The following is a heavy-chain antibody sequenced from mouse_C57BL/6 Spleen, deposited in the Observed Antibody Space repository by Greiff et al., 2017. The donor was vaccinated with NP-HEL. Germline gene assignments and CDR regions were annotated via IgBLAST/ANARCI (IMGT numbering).Heavy chain of an antibody. Sequence: QVQLQQPGAELVKPGASVKMSCKASGYTFTSYWITWVKQRPGQGLEWIGDIYPGSGSTNYNEKFKSKATLTVDTSSSTAYMQLSSLTSEDSAVYYCARSMIYDGYYRYAMDYWGQGTSVTVSS. D-gene: IGHD2-3*01. V-gene: IGHV1-55*01. CDR3: ARSMIYDGYYRYAMDY. CDR1: GYTFTSYW. J-gene: IGHJ4*01. CDR2: IYPGSGST.